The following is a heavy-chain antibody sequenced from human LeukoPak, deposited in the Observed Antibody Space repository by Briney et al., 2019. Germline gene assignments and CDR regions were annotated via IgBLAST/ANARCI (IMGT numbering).Heavy chain of an antibody. D-gene: IGHD3-10*01. CDR2: ISYDGSNK. CDR3: AKDAGRIYYYGSEGLDY. V-gene: IGHV3-30-3*01. CDR1: GFTFSSYA. Sequence: GRSLRLSCAASGFTFSSYAMHWVRQAPGKGLEWVAVISYDGSNKYYADSVKGRFTISRDNSKNTLYLQMNSLRAEDTAVYYCAKDAGRIYYYGSEGLDYWGQGTLVTVSS. J-gene: IGHJ4*02.